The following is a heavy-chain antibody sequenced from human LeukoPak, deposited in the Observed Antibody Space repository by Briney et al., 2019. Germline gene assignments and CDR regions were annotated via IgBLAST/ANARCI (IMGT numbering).Heavy chain of an antibody. CDR3: ARARDYCTNGVCEIDY. D-gene: IGHD2-8*01. CDR2: ISAYNGNT. Sequence: ASVKVSCKASGYTFTSYGISWVRQAPGQGLEWMGWISAYNGNTNYAQKLQGRVTMTTDTSTSTAYMELRSLSSDDTAVYYCARARDYCTNGVCEIDYWGQGTLVTVSS. CDR1: GYTFTSYG. V-gene: IGHV1-18*01. J-gene: IGHJ4*02.